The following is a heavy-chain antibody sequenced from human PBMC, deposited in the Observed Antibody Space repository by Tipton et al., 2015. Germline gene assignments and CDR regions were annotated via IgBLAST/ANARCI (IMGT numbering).Heavy chain of an antibody. D-gene: IGHD6-13*01. CDR2: VYFSGTT. Sequence: TLSLTCAVSAYSISSDYYWGWIRQPPGKGLEWIGSVYFSGTTYYNPSLKSRLTISVDTSKNQFSLRRSSVTAADTAVYFCARTDALGHFDYGGLGTLVTVSS. V-gene: IGHV4-38-2*01. CDR3: ARTDALGHFDY. CDR1: AYSISSDYY. J-gene: IGHJ4*02.